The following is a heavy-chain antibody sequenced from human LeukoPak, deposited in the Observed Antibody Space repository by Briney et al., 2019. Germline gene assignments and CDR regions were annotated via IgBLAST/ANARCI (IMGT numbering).Heavy chain of an antibody. CDR3: ARGPYCSGGSCCSNDAFDI. J-gene: IGHJ3*02. V-gene: IGHV1-2*02. Sequence: ASVKVSCKASGYTFTGYYMHWVRQAPGQGLEWMGWINPNSGGTNYAQKFQGRVTMTRDTSISTAYMELSRLRSDDTAVYYCARGPYCSGGSCCSNDAFDIWGQGTMVTVSS. CDR1: GYTFTGYY. CDR2: INPNSGGT. D-gene: IGHD2-15*01.